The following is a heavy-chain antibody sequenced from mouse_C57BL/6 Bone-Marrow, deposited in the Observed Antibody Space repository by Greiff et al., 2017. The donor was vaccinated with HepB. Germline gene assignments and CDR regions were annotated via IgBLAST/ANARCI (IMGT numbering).Heavy chain of an antibody. Sequence: QVQLQQSGAELVRPGTSVKVSCKASGYAFTNYLIEWVKQRPGQGLEWIGVINPGSGGTNYNEKFKGKATLTAVKSSSTAYLQLSSLTSEDSAVYFCARDYDYLFDYWGQGTTLTVSS. V-gene: IGHV1-54*01. CDR2: INPGSGGT. CDR3: ARDYDYLFDY. D-gene: IGHD2-4*01. CDR1: GYAFTNYL. J-gene: IGHJ2*01.